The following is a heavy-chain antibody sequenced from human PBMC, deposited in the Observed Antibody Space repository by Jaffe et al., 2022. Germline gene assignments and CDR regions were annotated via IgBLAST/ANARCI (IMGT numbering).Heavy chain of an antibody. CDR1: GGSISSYY. CDR3: ARIWFGEFNFDY. D-gene: IGHD3-10*01. J-gene: IGHJ4*02. CDR2: IYYSGST. Sequence: QVQLQESGPGLVKPSETLSLTCTVSGGSISSYYWSWIRQPPGKGLEWIGYIYYSGSTNYNPSLKSRVTISVDTSKNQFSLKLSSVTAADTAVYYCARIWFGEFNFDYWGQGTLVTVSS. V-gene: IGHV4-59*01.